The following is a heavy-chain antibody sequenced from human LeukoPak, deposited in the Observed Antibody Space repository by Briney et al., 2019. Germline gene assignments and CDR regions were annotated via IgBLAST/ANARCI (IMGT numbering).Heavy chain of an antibody. J-gene: IGHJ3*02. CDR2: ISSDGSRI. V-gene: IGHV3-74*01. CDR3: ARDNGRNGFDI. CDR1: GFTFSSYW. Sequence: GGSLRLSCAASGFTFSSYWMHWVRQAPGKGLVWVSRISSDGSRISYADSVKGRFTISRDDAKKTLDLQMDSLRAEDTAVYFCARDNGRNGFDIWGQGTMVTVSS.